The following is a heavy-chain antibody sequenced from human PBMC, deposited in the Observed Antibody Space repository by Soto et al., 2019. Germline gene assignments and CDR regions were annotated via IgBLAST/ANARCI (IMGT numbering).Heavy chain of an antibody. Sequence: ASETLSLTCAVYGGSFSGYYWSWIRQPPGKGLEWIGEINHSGSTNYNPSLKSRVTISVDTSKNQSSLKLSSVTAADTAVYYCARDRGIVVVVAAKNPYGMDVWGQGTTVTVSS. J-gene: IGHJ6*02. CDR3: ARDRGIVVVVAAKNPYGMDV. CDR1: GGSFSGYY. V-gene: IGHV4-34*01. D-gene: IGHD2-15*01. CDR2: INHSGST.